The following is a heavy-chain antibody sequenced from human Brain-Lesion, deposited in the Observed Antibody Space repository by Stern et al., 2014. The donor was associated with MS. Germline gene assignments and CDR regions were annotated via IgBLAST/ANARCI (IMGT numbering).Heavy chain of an antibody. CDR2: MYHSGIT. V-gene: IGHV4-4*02. CDR3: ASNRGSGSFFDS. CDR1: GGSISSGNW. Sequence: QLQLQESGPGLVKPSGTLSLTCAVSGGSISSGNWRSWVRQSPGKRLEWIGEMYHSGITNYNPSLESRVSISIDKSKNQFSLKVYSLTAADTAVYYCASNRGSGSFFDSWGQGSLVTVSS. D-gene: IGHD1-26*01. J-gene: IGHJ4*02.